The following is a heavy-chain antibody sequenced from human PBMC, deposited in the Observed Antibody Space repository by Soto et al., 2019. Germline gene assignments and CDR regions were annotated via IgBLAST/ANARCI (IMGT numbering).Heavy chain of an antibody. D-gene: IGHD2-15*01. J-gene: IGHJ6*02. CDR1: SGPSSSHN. CDR2: VYHTGGT. V-gene: IGHV4-59*08. CDR3: VRQGIGYLHGLVDV. Sequence: QVQLQQSGPGLVKPSETLSLTCTVSSGPSSSHNWGWIRQTPGRGLEWIGYVYHTGGTSYNPSLNRRVTVSADPSTTHISLTLNSVTAADTAVYYCVRQGIGYLHGLVDVWGQGTTVTVSS.